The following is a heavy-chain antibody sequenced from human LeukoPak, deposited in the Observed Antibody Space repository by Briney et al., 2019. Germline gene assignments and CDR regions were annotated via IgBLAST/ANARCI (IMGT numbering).Heavy chain of an antibody. CDR3: ARGTISGSRSFDP. CDR1: GYTFTNYD. V-gene: IGHV1-8*03. Sequence: GASVKVSCKASGYTFTNYDINWVRQATGQGLEWMGWVNPNSGNRGYAQKFQGRPTITRNTSISTAYLDLSSLRSDDTAVYYCARGTISGSRSFDPWGQGTLVTVSS. D-gene: IGHD3-9*01. J-gene: IGHJ5*02. CDR2: VNPNSGNR.